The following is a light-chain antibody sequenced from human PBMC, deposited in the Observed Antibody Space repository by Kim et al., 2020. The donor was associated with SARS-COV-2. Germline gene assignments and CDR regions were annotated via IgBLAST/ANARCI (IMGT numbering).Light chain of an antibody. J-gene: IGLJ2*01. CDR2: EVS. CDR3: SSYTISSTLV. CDR1: SSDVGGYNY. V-gene: IGLV2-14*01. Sequence: QSVVTQPPSASGSPGQSVTISCTGTSSDVGGYNYVSWYQQHPGKAPKLMIYEVSNRPSGVSNRFSGSKSGNTASLTISGLQAEDEADYYCSSYTISSTLVFGGGTQLTVL.